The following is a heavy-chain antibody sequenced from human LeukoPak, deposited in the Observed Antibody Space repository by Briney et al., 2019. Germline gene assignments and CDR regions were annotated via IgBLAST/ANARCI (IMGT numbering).Heavy chain of an antibody. CDR3: ARAGGGDGYNYVY. V-gene: IGHV1-46*01. D-gene: IGHD5-24*01. CDR2: INPSGGTT. Sequence: ASVKVSCKASGYTFTRYYIHWVRQAPGQGLEWMGIINPSGGTTNYTQKFQGRVTMTSDTSTSTVYMELSSLRSEDTAVYYCARAGGGDGYNYVYWGRGTLVTVSS. CDR1: GYTFTRYY. J-gene: IGHJ4*02.